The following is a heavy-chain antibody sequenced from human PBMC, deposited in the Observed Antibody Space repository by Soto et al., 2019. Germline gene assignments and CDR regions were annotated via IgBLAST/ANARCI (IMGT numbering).Heavy chain of an antibody. D-gene: IGHD3-3*01. CDR2: ISDSSRTI. CDR1: GFTFSSYW. J-gene: IGHJ2*01. CDR3: ARVQYFEWHFDL. Sequence: GGSLRLSCAASGFTFSSYWMSWVRQAPGKGLEWISYISDSSRTIYYADSVKGRFTISRDNAKNSLYLQMNSLRAEDTAVYYCARVQYFEWHFDLWGRGTLVTVSS. V-gene: IGHV3-48*04.